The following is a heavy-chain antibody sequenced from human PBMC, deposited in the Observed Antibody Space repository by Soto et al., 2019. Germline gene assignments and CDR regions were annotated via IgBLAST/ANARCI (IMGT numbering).Heavy chain of an antibody. J-gene: IGHJ4*02. CDR3: AHRREEVRFLEWLSQPFDY. V-gene: IGHV2-5*02. Sequence: SGPTLVNPTQTLTLTCTFSGFSLSTSGVGVGWIRQPPGKALEWLALIYWDDDKRYSPSLKSRLTITKDTSKNQVVLTMTNMDPVDTATYYCAHRREEVRFLEWLSQPFDYWGQGTLVTVSS. D-gene: IGHD3-3*01. CDR2: IYWDDDK. CDR1: GFSLSTSGVG.